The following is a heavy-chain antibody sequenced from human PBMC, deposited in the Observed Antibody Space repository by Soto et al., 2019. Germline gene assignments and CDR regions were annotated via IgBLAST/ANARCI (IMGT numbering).Heavy chain of an antibody. CDR2: IYYSGST. CDR1: GGSISSGGYY. V-gene: IGHV4-31*03. D-gene: IGHD1-26*01. CDR3: AMGRLGSDEILLDYGMDV. J-gene: IGHJ6*02. Sequence: PSETLSLTCTVSGGSISSGGYYWSWIRQHPGKGLEWIGYIYYSGSTYYNPSLKSRVTISVDTSKNQFSLKLSSVTAADTGVYYCAMGRLGSDEILLDYGMDVWGQGTTVTVSS.